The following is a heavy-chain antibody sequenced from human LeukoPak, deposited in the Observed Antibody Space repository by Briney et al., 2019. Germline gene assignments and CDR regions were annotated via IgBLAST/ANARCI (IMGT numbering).Heavy chain of an antibody. J-gene: IGHJ4*02. D-gene: IGHD3-10*01. CDR1: GGSITSYY. V-gene: IGHV4-59*12. CDR3: ARERSGSYYENFDY. Sequence: PSETLSLTCTVSGGSITSYYWSWIRQPPGKGLEWIGSIYYSGSTYYNPSLKSRVTISVDTSKNQFSLTLSSVTAADTAVYYCARERSGSYYENFDYWGQGTLVTVSS. CDR2: IYYSGST.